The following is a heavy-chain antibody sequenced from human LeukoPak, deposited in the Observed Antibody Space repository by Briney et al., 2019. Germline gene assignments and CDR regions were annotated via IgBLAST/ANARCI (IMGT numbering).Heavy chain of an antibody. V-gene: IGHV3-23*01. D-gene: IGHD2-15*01. CDR3: AKNVVVKRYFDY. CDR1: GFTFSSYA. Sequence: PGGSLRLSCAASGFTFSSYAMSWVRQAPGEGLEWVSTITSTGASTYYADSVKGRFTISRDNSKNTLYLQMNSLRVEDTAIYYCAKNVVVKRYFDYWGQGTLITVSS. CDR2: ITSTGAST. J-gene: IGHJ4*02.